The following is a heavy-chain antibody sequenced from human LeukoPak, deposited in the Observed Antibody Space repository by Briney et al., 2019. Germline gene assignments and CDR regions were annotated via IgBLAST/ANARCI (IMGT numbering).Heavy chain of an antibody. J-gene: IGHJ6*03. CDR3: ARVWRFHYYMDV. Sequence: ETLSLTCTVSGDSISSSNYYWGWIRQPPGKGLEWIGNIYYSGSTYYNPSLKSRVTISVDTSKNQFSLKLSSVTAADTAVYYCARVWRFHYYMDVWGKGTTVTVSS. D-gene: IGHD3-3*01. CDR1: GDSISSSNYY. CDR2: IYYSGST. V-gene: IGHV4-39*07.